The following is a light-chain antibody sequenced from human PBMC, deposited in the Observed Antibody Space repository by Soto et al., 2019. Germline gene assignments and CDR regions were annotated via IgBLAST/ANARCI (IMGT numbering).Light chain of an antibody. CDR2: GAS. CDR3: QQYNNWPYRT. Sequence: ELVLTQSPGTLSLSPGDRATLSCRASQSVSSNFLAWYQQKPGQAPRLLIYGASTRATGIPARFSGSGSGTEFTLTISSLQSEDFAVYYCQQYNNWPYRTFGPGTKVDIK. J-gene: IGKJ3*01. V-gene: IGKV3-15*01. CDR1: QSVSSN.